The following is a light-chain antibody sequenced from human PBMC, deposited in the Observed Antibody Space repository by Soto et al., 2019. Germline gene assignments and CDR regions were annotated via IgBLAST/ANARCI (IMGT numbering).Light chain of an antibody. J-gene: IGKJ2*01. V-gene: IGKV3-11*01. CDR3: QQRSNWPPYT. CDR1: QSVSSY. Sequence: EIVLTQSPATLSLSPGERATHSCRASQSVSSYLAWYQQKPGQAPRVLIYDASNRTSGIPARFSGSGSRTDLTLTISSLEHEDFAVYCCQQRSNWPPYTVGQGTKLEIK. CDR2: DAS.